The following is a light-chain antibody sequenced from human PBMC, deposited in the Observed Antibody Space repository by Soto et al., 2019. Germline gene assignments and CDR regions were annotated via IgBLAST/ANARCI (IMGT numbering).Light chain of an antibody. CDR3: SSYSGTSALDV. CDR1: SSDIGAYNY. CDR2: NVS. Sequence: QSALTQPASVSGSPGQSITISCTGTSSDIGAYNYVSWYQQHPGRAPKLMISNVSNRPSGVSNRFSGSKSGNTASLTISGLQTEDEADYFCSSYSGTSALDVFGAGTKLTVL. J-gene: IGLJ1*01. V-gene: IGLV2-14*03.